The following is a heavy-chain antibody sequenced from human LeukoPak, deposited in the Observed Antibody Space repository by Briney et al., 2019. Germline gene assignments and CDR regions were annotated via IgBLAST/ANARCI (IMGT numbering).Heavy chain of an antibody. CDR2: IRSKAYGGTT. J-gene: IGHJ3*02. CDR3: TRVIRSSWYVAVPVNDAFDI. V-gene: IGHV3-49*03. D-gene: IGHD6-13*01. Sequence: GGSLRLSCTASGFTFGDYAMSWFRQAPGKGLEWVGFIRSKAYGGTTEYAASVKGRFTISRDDSKSIAYLQMNSLKTEDTAVYYCTRVIRSSWYVAVPVNDAFDIWGQGTMVTVSS. CDR1: GFTFGDYA.